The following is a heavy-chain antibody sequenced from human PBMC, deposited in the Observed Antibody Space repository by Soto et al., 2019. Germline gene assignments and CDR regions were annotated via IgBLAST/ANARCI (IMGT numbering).Heavy chain of an antibody. CDR1: GGSISSGGYY. Sequence: SETLSLTCTVSGGSISSGGYYWSWIRQHPGKGLEWIGYIYYSGSTNYNPSLKSRVTISVDTSKNQFSLKLSSVTAADTAVYYCARGTPDIVVVVAATHYYYYMDVWGKGTTVTVSS. CDR3: ARGTPDIVVVVAATHYYYYMDV. J-gene: IGHJ6*03. D-gene: IGHD2-15*01. CDR2: IYYSGST. V-gene: IGHV4-61*08.